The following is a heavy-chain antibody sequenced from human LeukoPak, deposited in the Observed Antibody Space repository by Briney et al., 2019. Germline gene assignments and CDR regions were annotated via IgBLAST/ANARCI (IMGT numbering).Heavy chain of an antibody. D-gene: IGHD2-21*02. CDR3: AKTHGWLLGGDAFDI. CDR2: ISWNSGSI. J-gene: IGHJ3*02. Sequence: PGRSLRLSCAASGFTFDDYAMHWVRQAPGKGLEWVSGISWNSGSIGYADSVKGRFTISRDNAKNSLYLQMNSLRAEDTALYYCAKTHGWLLGGDAFDIWGQGTMVTVSS. CDR1: GFTFDDYA. V-gene: IGHV3-9*01.